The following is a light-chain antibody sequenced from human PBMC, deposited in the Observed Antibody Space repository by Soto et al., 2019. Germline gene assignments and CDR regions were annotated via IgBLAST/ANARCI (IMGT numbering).Light chain of an antibody. CDR2: DAS. J-gene: IGKJ4*01. V-gene: IGKV3-11*01. CDR3: QQRSNWPLT. CDR1: QSVSSY. Sequence: ETVLTQSPATLSLSPGESATLSCRASQSVSSYLAWYQQKPGQAPRLLISDASNRATGIPARFSGSGSGTAFTLTITSLEPEDFAVYYCQQRSNWPLTFGGGTKVEFK.